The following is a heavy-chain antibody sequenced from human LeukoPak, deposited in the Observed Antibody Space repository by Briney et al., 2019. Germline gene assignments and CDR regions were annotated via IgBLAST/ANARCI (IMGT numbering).Heavy chain of an antibody. J-gene: IGHJ4*02. CDR1: GFTFSRYW. CDR2: ISGDGSST. V-gene: IGHV3-74*01. D-gene: IGHD3-10*01. Sequence: GGSLRLSCAASGFTFSRYWMHWVRQAPGKGLVWVSRISGDGSSTTYADSVKGRFTISRDNAKNTLYLQMNSLRADDTAVYYCDSDYYDSGTPTDYWGQGALVTVSS. CDR3: DSDYYDSGTPTDY.